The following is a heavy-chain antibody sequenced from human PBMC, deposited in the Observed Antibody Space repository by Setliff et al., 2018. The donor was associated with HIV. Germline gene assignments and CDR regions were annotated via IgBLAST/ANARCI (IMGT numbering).Heavy chain of an antibody. CDR1: GGSISSGGYY. CDR2: IYYSGST. J-gene: IGHJ4*02. D-gene: IGHD3-3*01. CDR3: ARGVNFDY. Sequence: SETLSLTCTVSGGSISSGGYYWSWIRQHPGKGLEWIGYIYYSGSTHYNPSLKSRFIISVDTSKNQFSLKLTSVTAADTAIYYCARGVNFDYWGQGTQVTVSS. V-gene: IGHV4-31*03.